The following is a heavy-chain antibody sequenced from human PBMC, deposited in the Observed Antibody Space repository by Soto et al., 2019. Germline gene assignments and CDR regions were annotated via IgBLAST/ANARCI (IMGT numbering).Heavy chain of an antibody. J-gene: IGHJ3*02. CDR2: IIPIFGTA. Sequence: GASVQVSCKASGGTFSSYAISWVRQAPGQGLEWMGGIIPIFGTANYAQKFQGRVTITADESTSTAYMELSSLRAEDTAVYYCAKDRTVTTYAFDIWGQGTMVTVS. CDR3: AKDRTVTTYAFDI. V-gene: IGHV1-69*13. D-gene: IGHD4-17*01. CDR1: GGTFSSYA.